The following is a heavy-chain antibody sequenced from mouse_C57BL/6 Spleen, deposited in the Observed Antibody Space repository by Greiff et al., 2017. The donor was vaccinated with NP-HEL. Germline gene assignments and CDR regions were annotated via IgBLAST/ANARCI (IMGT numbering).Heavy chain of an antibody. CDR3: ARLYDGYYY. J-gene: IGHJ2*01. CDR1: GYTFTSYW. Sequence: QVQLKQPGAELVKPGASVKLSCKASGYTFTSYWMQWVKQRPGQGLEWIGEIDPSDSYTNYNQKFKGKATLTVDTSSSTAYMQLSSLTSEDSAVYYCARLYDGYYYWGQGTTLTVSS. V-gene: IGHV1-50*01. D-gene: IGHD2-3*01. CDR2: IDPSDSYT.